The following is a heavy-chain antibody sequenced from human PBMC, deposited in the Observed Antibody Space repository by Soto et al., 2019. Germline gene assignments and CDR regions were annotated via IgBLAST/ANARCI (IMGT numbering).Heavy chain of an antibody. CDR1: GGTSSSYT. Sequence: SVKVSCKASGGTSSSYTISWARQAPGQGLEWMGRIIPILGIANYAQKFQGRVTITADKSTSTAYMELSSLRSEDTAVYYCATLWDSVPAALYYFDNWGQVTLVTVAS. CDR3: ATLWDSVPAALYYFDN. CDR2: IIPILGIA. J-gene: IGHJ4*02. D-gene: IGHD2-2*01. V-gene: IGHV1-69*02.